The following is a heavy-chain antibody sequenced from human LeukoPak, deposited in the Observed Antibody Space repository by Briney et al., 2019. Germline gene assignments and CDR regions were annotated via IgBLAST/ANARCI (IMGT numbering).Heavy chain of an antibody. CDR1: GGSISSSSYY. CDR3: ARQPRRPYYYYGMDV. CDR2: IYYSGST. V-gene: IGHV4-39*01. D-gene: IGHD6-6*01. Sequence: SETLSLTCTVSGGSISSSSYYWGWIRHPPGKGLEWIGSIYYSGSTYYNPSLKSRVTISVDTSKNQFSLKLSSVTAADTAVYYCARQPRRPYYYYGMDVWGQGTTVTVSS. J-gene: IGHJ6*02.